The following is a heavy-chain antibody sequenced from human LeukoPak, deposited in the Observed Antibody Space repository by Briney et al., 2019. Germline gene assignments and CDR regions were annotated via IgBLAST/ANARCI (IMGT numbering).Heavy chain of an antibody. Sequence: GGSLRLSCAASGFTFSSYAMHWVRQAPGKGLEGVAVISYDGSNKYYADSVRGRFTISRDNSKNTLYLQMNSRRAEDTAVYYCARDGSGGAWKYFDYWGQGTLVTVSS. D-gene: IGHD2-21*02. J-gene: IGHJ4*02. CDR2: ISYDGSNK. V-gene: IGHV3-30-3*01. CDR3: ARDGSGGAWKYFDY. CDR1: GFTFSSYA.